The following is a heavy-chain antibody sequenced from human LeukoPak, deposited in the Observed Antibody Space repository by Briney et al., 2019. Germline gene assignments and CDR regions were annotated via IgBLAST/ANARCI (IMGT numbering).Heavy chain of an antibody. CDR1: GFTVSSNY. CDR2: IYSGGST. J-gene: IGHJ3*02. Sequence: GGSLRLPCAASGFTVSSNYMSWVRQAPGKGLEWVSVIYSGGSTYYADSVKGRFTISRDNSKNTLYLQMNSLRAEDTAVYYCASSVVVMDAFDIWGQGTMVTVPS. CDR3: ASSVVVMDAFDI. V-gene: IGHV3-66*01. D-gene: IGHD3-22*01.